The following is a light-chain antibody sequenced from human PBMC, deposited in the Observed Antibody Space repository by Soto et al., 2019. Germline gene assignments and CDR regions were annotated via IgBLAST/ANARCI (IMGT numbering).Light chain of an antibody. J-gene: IGLJ3*02. Sequence: QSVLTQPASVSGSPGQSITISCTGTSSDVGGYNYVSWYQQHPGKGPKVMIYEVSNRPSGVSNRFSGSKSGNTASLTISGLQAEDEADYYCTSYTTNNTWMFGGGTKVTVL. V-gene: IGLV2-14*01. CDR1: SSDVGGYNY. CDR2: EVS. CDR3: TSYTTNNTWM.